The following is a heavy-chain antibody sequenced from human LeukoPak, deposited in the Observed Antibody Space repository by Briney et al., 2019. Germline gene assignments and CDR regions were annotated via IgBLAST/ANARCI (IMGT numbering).Heavy chain of an antibody. J-gene: IGHJ4*02. CDR2: IYTSGST. V-gene: IGHV4-4*09. Sequence: SETLSLTCTVSGGSISSYYWSWIRQPPGKGLEWIGYIYTSGSTNYNPSLKSRVTISVDTSKNQFSLKLSSVTAADTAVYYCARFRRVKYYFDYWGQGTLVTVSS. CDR1: GGSISSYY. CDR3: ARFRRVKYYFDY.